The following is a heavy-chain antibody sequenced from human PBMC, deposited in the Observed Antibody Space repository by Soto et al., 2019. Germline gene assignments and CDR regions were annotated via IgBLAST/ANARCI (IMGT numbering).Heavy chain of an antibody. J-gene: IGHJ6*02. V-gene: IGHV3-23*01. CDR3: AKGAVDSSGYWRYYYYGMDV. D-gene: IGHD3-22*01. CDR1: GFTFSSYA. Sequence: AGWSLRLSCAASGFTFSSYAMSWVRQAPGKGLEWVSAISGSGGSTYYADSVKGRFTISRDNSKNTLYLQMNSLRAEDTAVYYCAKGAVDSSGYWRYYYYGMDVWGQGTTVTVYS. CDR2: ISGSGGST.